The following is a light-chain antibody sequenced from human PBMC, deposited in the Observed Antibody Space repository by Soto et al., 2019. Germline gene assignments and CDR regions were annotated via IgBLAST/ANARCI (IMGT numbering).Light chain of an antibody. CDR1: QSVSSN. CDR2: GAS. J-gene: IGKJ1*01. CDR3: QQYNNWPPEET. V-gene: IGKV3-15*01. Sequence: IVMTQSPATLSVSPWERATLSCRASQSVSSNLAWYQQKPGQAPRLLIYGASTRATGIPARFSGSGSGTEFTLTISSLQSEDFAVYYCQQYNNWPPEETFGQGTKVDIK.